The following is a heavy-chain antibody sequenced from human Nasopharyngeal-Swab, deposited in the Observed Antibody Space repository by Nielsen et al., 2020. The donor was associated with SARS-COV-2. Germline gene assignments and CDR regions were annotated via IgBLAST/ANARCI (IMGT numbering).Heavy chain of an antibody. J-gene: IGHJ6*02. Sequence: ASVKVSCKASGYTFTGYYMHWVRQAPGQGLEWMGRINPNSGGTNYAQKFQGRVTMTRDTSISTAYMELRSLRSDDTAVYYCARDVYSSSWPDSTGGMDVWGQGTTVTVSS. CDR1: GYTFTGYY. D-gene: IGHD6-13*01. V-gene: IGHV1-2*06. CDR2: INPNSGGT. CDR3: ARDVYSSSWPDSTGGMDV.